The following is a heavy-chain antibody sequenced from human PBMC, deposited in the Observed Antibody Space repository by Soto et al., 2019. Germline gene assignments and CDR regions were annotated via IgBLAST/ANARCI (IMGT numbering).Heavy chain of an antibody. J-gene: IGHJ4*02. CDR1: GTSMSGHF. CDR3: ASYNLDYGDYGGPYYFDY. Sequence: SETLSLTCTVSGTSMSGHFWSWIRQPPGKGLEWIGYIYHSGSTYYNPSLKSRVTISVDRSKNQFSLKLSSVTAADTAVYYCASYNLDYGDYGGPYYFDYWGQGTLVTVSS. D-gene: IGHD4-17*01. CDR2: IYHSGST. V-gene: IGHV4-30-2*01.